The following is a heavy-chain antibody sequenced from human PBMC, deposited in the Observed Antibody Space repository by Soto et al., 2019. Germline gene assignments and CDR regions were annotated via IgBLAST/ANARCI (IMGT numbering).Heavy chain of an antibody. CDR3: ARGKYRRIVYCSGGSCYHNYFDY. D-gene: IGHD2-15*01. CDR1: GGSFSGYY. CDR2: INHSGST. V-gene: IGHV4-34*01. J-gene: IGHJ4*02. Sequence: QVQLQQWGAGLLKPSETLSLTCAVYGGSFSGYYWSWIRQPPGKGLEWIGEINHSGSTNYNPSLKSRVTISVDTSKNQFSLKLSSVTAADTAVYYCARGKYRRIVYCSGGSCYHNYFDYWGQGTLVTVSS.